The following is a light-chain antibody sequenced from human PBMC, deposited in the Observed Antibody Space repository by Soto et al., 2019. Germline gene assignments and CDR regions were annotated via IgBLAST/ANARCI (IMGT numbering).Light chain of an antibody. Sequence: EIVLTQSPGTLSLSPGERATLSCRSSQIGSSNYLAWYQQKPGQAPRLLIYNASRRATGIPDRFSGSGSGTDFTLTISRLEPEDFAVHYCQQYGSPLTFGGGTKVEI. CDR2: NAS. V-gene: IGKV3-20*01. CDR1: QIGSSNY. J-gene: IGKJ4*01. CDR3: QQYGSPLT.